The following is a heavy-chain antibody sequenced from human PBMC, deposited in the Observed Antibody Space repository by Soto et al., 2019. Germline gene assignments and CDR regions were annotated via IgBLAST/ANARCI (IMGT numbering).Heavy chain of an antibody. CDR3: ARDSRWLHKFYYYYGMDV. J-gene: IGHJ6*02. V-gene: IGHV3-30-3*01. CDR2: ISYDGSNK. D-gene: IGHD5-12*01. Sequence: LRLSCAASGFTFSSYAMHWVRQAPGKGLEWVAVISYDGSNKYYADSVKGRFTISRDNSKNTLYLQMNSLRAEDTAVYYCARDSRWLHKFYYYYGMDVWGQGTTVTVSS. CDR1: GFTFSSYA.